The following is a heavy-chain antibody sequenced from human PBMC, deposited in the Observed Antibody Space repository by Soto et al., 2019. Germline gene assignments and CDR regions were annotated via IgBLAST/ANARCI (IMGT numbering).Heavy chain of an antibody. V-gene: IGHV3-30-3*01. CDR3: ARGLAYCGGDCYIYYYYYGMDV. CDR1: GFTFSSYA. J-gene: IGHJ6*02. D-gene: IGHD2-21*02. Sequence: GGSLRLSCAASGFTFSSYAMHWVRQAPGKGLEWVAVISYDGSNKYYADSVKGRFTISRDNSKNTLYLQMNSLRAEDTAVYYCARGLAYCGGDCYIYYYYYGMDVWGQETTVTVSS. CDR2: ISYDGSNK.